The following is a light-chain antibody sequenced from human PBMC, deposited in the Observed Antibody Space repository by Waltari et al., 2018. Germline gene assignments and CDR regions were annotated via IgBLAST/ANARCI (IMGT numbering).Light chain of an antibody. CDR1: TSEVRSYNS. CDR3: CSYAGSSTWV. CDR2: DVT. Sequence: QSALTQPRSVSGSLGQSATISCPGSTSEVRSYNSFSWYQPHPGKAPQLLVYDVTKRPSGVPDRFGGSRSGDTASLTISGLLAEDESDYFCCSYAGSSTWVFGGGTRVTVL. V-gene: IGLV2-11*01. J-gene: IGLJ3*02.